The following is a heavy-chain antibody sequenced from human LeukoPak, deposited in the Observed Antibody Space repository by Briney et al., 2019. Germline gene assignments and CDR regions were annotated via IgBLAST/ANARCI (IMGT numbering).Heavy chain of an antibody. Sequence: GASVKVSCKASGYTFTSYYMHWVRRAPGQGLEWMGIINPSGGSTSYAQKFQGRVTMTRDTSTSTVYMELSSLRSEDTAVYYCARDEIAAHREIFADSSLLCEYGMDVWGQGTTVTVSS. J-gene: IGHJ6*02. CDR2: INPSGGST. CDR1: GYTFTSYY. V-gene: IGHV1-46*01. D-gene: IGHD6-6*01. CDR3: ARDEIAAHREIFADSSLLCEYGMDV.